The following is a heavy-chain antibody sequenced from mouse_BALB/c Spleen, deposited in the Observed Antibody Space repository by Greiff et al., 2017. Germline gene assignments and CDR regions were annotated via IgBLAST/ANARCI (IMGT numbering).Heavy chain of an antibody. D-gene: IGHD2-4*01. CDR1: GYTFTNYW. CDR3: ARCYYDYDVPYAMDY. J-gene: IGHJ4*01. CDR2: IYPGGGYT. V-gene: IGHV1-63*02. Sequence: QVQLQQSGAELVRPGTSVKISCKASGYTFTNYWLGWVKQRPGHGLEWIGDIYPGGGYTNYNEKFKGKATLTADTSSSTAYMQLSSLTSEDSAVYFCARCYYDYDVPYAMDYWGQGTSVTVSS.